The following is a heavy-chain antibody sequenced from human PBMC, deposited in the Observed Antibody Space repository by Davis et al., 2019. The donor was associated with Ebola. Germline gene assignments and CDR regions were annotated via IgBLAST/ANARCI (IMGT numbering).Heavy chain of an antibody. CDR1: GIAFDQYW. V-gene: IGHV3-7*01. CDR3: ARDNAPLRYLQLDVRDI. CDR2: IKEDGSEN. Sequence: GESLKISCAASGIAFDQYWMKWVRQTPGKGLKWVACIKEDGSENYYVDSVAGRFTISRDNAKNSLYMQMNSLRADDTAIYYCARDNAPLRYLQLDVRDIWGQGTMVSVSS. J-gene: IGHJ3*02. D-gene: IGHD5-24*01.